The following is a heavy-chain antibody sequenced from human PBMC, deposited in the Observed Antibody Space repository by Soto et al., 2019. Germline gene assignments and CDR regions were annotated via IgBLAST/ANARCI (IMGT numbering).Heavy chain of an antibody. CDR3: ANYSGSDAFDI. Sequence: SETLSLTCTVSGGSISSGCYYWSWIRQHPGKGLEWIGYIYYSGSTYYNPSLKSRVTISVDTSKNQFSLKLSSVTAADTAVYYCANYSGSDAFDIWGQGTMVTVSS. CDR1: GGSISSGCYY. V-gene: IGHV4-31*03. CDR2: IYYSGST. J-gene: IGHJ3*02. D-gene: IGHD1-26*01.